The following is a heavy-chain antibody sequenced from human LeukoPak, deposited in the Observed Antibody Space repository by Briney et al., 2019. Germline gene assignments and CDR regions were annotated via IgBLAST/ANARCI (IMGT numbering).Heavy chain of an antibody. CDR1: GFTFSSYS. CDR2: ISSSSSTI. D-gene: IGHD6-6*01. CDR3: ARTSSPPSIAARSPHFDY. J-gene: IGHJ4*02. V-gene: IGHV3-48*01. Sequence: GGSLRLSCAASGFTFSSYSMNWVRQAPGKGLEWVSYISSSSSTIYYADSVKGRFTISRDNAKNSLYLQMNSLRAEDTAVYYCARTSSPPSIAARSPHFDYWGQGTLVTVSS.